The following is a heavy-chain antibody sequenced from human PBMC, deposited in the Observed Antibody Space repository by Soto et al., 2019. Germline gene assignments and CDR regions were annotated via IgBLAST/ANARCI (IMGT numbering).Heavy chain of an antibody. CDR3: ASRVPGTSGEY. Sequence: PSETRSLTCAVSGGSFTSNNWWTWVRRPPGQGLEWIGEIYRTGITNYNPSLKSRVTISLDKSENQFSLKVTSLTAADTAVYYCASRVPGTSGEYWGKGNLVIVSP. CDR1: GGSFTSNNW. CDR2: IYRTGIT. D-gene: IGHD1-7*01. J-gene: IGHJ4*02. V-gene: IGHV4-4*02.